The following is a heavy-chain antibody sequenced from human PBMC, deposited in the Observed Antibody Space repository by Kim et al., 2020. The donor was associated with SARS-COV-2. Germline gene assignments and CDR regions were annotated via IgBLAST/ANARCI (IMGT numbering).Heavy chain of an antibody. CDR3: AKSMVRGAVFDY. D-gene: IGHD3-10*01. J-gene: IGHJ4*02. Sequence: GGSLRLSCAASGFTFSSYGMHWVRQAPGKGLEWVAVISYDGSNKYYADSVKGRFTISRDNSKNTLYLQMNSLRAEDTAVYYCAKSMVRGAVFDYWGQGTLVTVSS. V-gene: IGHV3-30*18. CDR1: GFTFSSYG. CDR2: ISYDGSNK.